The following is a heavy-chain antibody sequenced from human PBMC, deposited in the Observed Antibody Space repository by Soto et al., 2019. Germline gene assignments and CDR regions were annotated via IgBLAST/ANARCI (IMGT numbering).Heavy chain of an antibody. Sequence: SETLSLTCAVYGGSFSGYYWSWIRQPPGKGLEWIGEINHSGSTNYNPSLKSRVAISVDTSKNQFSLKLSSVTAADTAVYYCARVRGWELLVVDYWGQGTLVTVSS. V-gene: IGHV4-34*01. CDR2: INHSGST. J-gene: IGHJ4*02. CDR3: ARVRGWELLVVDY. CDR1: GGSFSGYY. D-gene: IGHD1-26*01.